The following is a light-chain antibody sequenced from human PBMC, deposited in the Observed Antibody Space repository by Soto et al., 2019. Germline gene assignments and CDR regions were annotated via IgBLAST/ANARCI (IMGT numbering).Light chain of an antibody. V-gene: IGKV1-5*03. CDR1: QSISSW. Sequence: DIQMTQSPSTLSASVGDRVTIIFLASQSISSWLAWYQQKAGKAPKLLISKASNLDSGVPSRFSGSGSGTEFNLTISSLQPEDFATYYCQQYNSLIWTFGQGTKVDI. CDR2: KAS. CDR3: QQYNSLIWT. J-gene: IGKJ1*01.